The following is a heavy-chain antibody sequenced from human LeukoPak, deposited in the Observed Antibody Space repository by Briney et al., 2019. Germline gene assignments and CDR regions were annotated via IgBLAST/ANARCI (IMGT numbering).Heavy chain of an antibody. CDR1: GGSISSGSYY. J-gene: IGHJ3*02. Sequence: PSQTLSLTCTVSGGSISSGSYYWSWIRQPAGKGLEWIGRIYTSGSTNYNPSLKSRVTISVDASKNQFSLKLSSVTAADTAVYYCARALTSSWLADAFDIWGQGTMVTVSS. D-gene: IGHD6-13*01. CDR2: IYTSGST. CDR3: ARALTSSWLADAFDI. V-gene: IGHV4-61*02.